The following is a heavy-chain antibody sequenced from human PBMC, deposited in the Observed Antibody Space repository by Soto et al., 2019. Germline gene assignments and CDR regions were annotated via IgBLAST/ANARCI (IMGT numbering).Heavy chain of an antibody. Sequence: SGGSLRLSCSASGFTFSSYAMHWVRQAPGKGLEYVSSISINGGSTHYADSVKGRFTISRDNSRNTQYLQMSSLRADDTAVYYCVKGEFYYDSSAYYPFDSWGQGT. CDR1: GFTFSSYA. J-gene: IGHJ4*02. CDR3: VKGEFYYDSSAYYPFDS. CDR2: ISINGGST. V-gene: IGHV3-64D*06. D-gene: IGHD3-22*01.